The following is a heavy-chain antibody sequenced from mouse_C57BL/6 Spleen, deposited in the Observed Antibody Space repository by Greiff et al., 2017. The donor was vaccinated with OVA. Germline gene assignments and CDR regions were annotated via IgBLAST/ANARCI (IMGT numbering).Heavy chain of an antibody. Sequence: QVQLQQPGAELVKPGASVKMSCKASGYTFTSYWITWVKQRPGQGLEWIGDIYPGSGSTNYNEKFKSKDTLTVDTSSSTAYMQLSSLTSEDSAVYYCARDDGYSAWFAYWGQGTLVTVSA. CDR1: GYTFTSYW. J-gene: IGHJ3*01. V-gene: IGHV1-55*01. D-gene: IGHD2-3*01. CDR3: ARDDGYSAWFAY. CDR2: IYPGSGST.